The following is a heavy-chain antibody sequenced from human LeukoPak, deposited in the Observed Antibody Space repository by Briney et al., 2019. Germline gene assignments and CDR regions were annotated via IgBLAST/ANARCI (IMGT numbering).Heavy chain of an antibody. CDR3: ARDHYSSSWYNWFDP. CDR1: GGSSSSGSDY. CDR2: IYYSGST. V-gene: IGHV4-61*09. D-gene: IGHD6-13*01. J-gene: IGHJ5*02. Sequence: PSQTLSLTCTVSGGSSSSGSDYWSWILQPAGKGLEWIGYIYYSGSTNYNPSLKSRVTISVDTSKNQFSLKLSSVTAADTAVYYCARDHYSSSWYNWFDPWGQGTLVTASS.